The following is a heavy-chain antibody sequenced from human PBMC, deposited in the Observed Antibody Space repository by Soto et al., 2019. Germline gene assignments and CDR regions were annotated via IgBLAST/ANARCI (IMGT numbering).Heavy chain of an antibody. CDR2: IYYSGST. J-gene: IGHJ6*02. V-gene: IGHV4-59*01. CDR1: GGSISSYY. D-gene: IGHD6-13*01. Sequence: SLTCTVSGGSISSYYWSWIRQPPGKGLEWIGYIYYSGSTNYNPPLKSRVTISVDTSKNQFSLKLSSVTAADTAVYYCARDPSIAAADYYYGMDVWGQGTTVTVSS. CDR3: ARDPSIAAADYYYGMDV.